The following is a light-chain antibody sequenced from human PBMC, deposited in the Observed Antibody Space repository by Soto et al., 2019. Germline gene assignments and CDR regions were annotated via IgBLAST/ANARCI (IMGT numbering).Light chain of an antibody. CDR3: TSYTNSHTLPD. CDR1: SGDFGGYNY. V-gene: IGLV2-14*03. Sequence: QSVLTQPAAVSGSPGQSITISCTGASGDFGGYNYVSWYQQHPGKAPQLLIYGVTNRPSGVSNRFSGSKSGNTASLTISGLQAVVFSEYSCTSYTNSHTLPDFGPGTK. J-gene: IGLJ1*01. CDR2: GVT.